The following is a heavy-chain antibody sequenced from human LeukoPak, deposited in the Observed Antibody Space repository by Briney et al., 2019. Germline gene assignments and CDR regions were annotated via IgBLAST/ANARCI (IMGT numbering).Heavy chain of an antibody. Sequence: GGSLRLSCAASGFTFSSYAMSWVRQAPGKGLEWVSAISGSGGSTYYADSVKGRFTISRDNSKNTLYLQMNSLRAEDTAVYYCAKDPLYTAIGVHYFDYWGQGTLVIVSS. CDR3: AKDPLYTAIGVHYFDY. CDR2: ISGSGGST. CDR1: GFTFSSYA. J-gene: IGHJ4*02. D-gene: IGHD5-18*01. V-gene: IGHV3-23*01.